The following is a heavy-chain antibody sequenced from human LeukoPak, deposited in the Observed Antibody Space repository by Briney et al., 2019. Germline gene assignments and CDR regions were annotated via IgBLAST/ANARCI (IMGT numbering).Heavy chain of an antibody. CDR2: IYSGGST. D-gene: IGHD1-26*01. CDR3: AGSELLIVFDY. J-gene: IGHJ4*02. Sequence: GGSLRLSCAASGFTVSSNYMSWVRQAPGKGLEWVSVIYSGGSTYYADSVKGRFTISRDNSKNTLYLQMNSLRAEDTPVYYCAGSELLIVFDYWGQGTLVTVSS. V-gene: IGHV3-66*01. CDR1: GFTVSSNY.